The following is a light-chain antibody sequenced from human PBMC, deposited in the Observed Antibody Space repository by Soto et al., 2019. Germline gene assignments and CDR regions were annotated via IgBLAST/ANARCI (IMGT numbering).Light chain of an antibody. CDR3: QQYGSSPRT. J-gene: IGKJ1*01. V-gene: IGKV3-20*01. CDR1: QRVSSSY. CDR2: DAS. Sequence: EVVLTQSPGTLSLSPGERATLSCRASQRVSSSYLAWYQQKPGQAPRLLIYDASTRATGIPDRFSGSGSGTDFTLTISRVEPEDFAVYYCQQYGSSPRTVGQGTKVDSK.